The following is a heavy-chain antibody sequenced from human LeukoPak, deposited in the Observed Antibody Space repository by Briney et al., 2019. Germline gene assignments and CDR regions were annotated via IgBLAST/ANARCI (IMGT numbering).Heavy chain of an antibody. V-gene: IGHV3-15*01. CDR2: IKSKTGGGTT. Sequence: GGSLRLSCAASGFTFINAWMAWVRQAPGKGLEWVGRIKSKTGGGTTDYAPPVKGRFTISRDDSRDTLYLQMNSLKTEDTAVYFCTADLGLSGLDVWGQGTTVTVSS. CDR3: TADLGLSGLDV. D-gene: IGHD6-19*01. J-gene: IGHJ6*02. CDR1: GFTFINAW.